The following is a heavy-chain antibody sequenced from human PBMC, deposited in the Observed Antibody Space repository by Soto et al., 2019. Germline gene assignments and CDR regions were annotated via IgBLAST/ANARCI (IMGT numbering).Heavy chain of an antibody. CDR1: GFTFSSYS. J-gene: IGHJ6*02. CDR2: ITYDGSNQ. D-gene: IGHD2-2*01. Sequence: GGSLRLSSAASGFTFSSYSMNWVRQAPGKGLGWVGVITYDGSNQYYADSVKGRFTISRDNSRNMLFLQMNSLRPDDTAVYYCARDVAYLRVPTALSAGMDVWGQGTTVTVSS. V-gene: IGHV3-30*03. CDR3: ARDVAYLRVPTALSAGMDV.